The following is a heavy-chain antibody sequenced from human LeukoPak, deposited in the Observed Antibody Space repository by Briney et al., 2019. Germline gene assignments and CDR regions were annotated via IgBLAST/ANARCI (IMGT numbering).Heavy chain of an antibody. J-gene: IGHJ4*02. D-gene: IGHD3-10*01. Sequence: GGSLRLSCGVSGFILSGYYMDWVRQAPGQGLGWVANIKQDRSEDNYVDSVKGRFTISRDNAKNSLYLQMNSLRTEDTAVYYCARTGNYFDYWGQGTLVTVSS. V-gene: IGHV3-7*01. CDR2: IKQDRSED. CDR3: ARTGNYFDY. CDR1: GFILSGYY.